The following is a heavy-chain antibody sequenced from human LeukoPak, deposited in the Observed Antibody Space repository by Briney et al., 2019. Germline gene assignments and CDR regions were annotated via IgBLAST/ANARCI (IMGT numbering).Heavy chain of an antibody. CDR2: IWYEGSSK. D-gene: IGHD4-17*01. J-gene: IGHJ4*02. V-gene: IGHV3-33*01. CDR1: GFTFSSYG. Sequence: GRSLRLSCAASGFTFSSYGIHWLRQSPGKGLEGVALIWYEGSSKYYADSVKGRFTISRDNSKNTLYLQMASLGAEDTAVYYCARDLSRGDYRAVDYWGQGTLVTVS. CDR3: ARDLSRGDYRAVDY.